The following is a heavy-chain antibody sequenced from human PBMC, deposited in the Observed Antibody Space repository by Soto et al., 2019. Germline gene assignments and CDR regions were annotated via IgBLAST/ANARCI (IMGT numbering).Heavy chain of an antibody. Sequence: QVQLVESGGGVAQPGRSLRLSCAASGSTFSSYAMHWVRQAPGKGLEWVAVIWDDGSNEDYADSVKGRFTISRDNSKNTLFLLMNSLRVEDTAVYYCAREETGTFDRWGQGTLVTVSS. CDR3: AREETGTFDR. D-gene: IGHD1-1*01. V-gene: IGHV3-33*01. CDR2: IWDDGSNE. J-gene: IGHJ4*02. CDR1: GSTFSSYA.